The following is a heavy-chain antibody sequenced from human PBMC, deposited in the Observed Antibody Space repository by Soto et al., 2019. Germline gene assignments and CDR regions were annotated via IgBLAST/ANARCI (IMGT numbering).Heavy chain of an antibody. Sequence: EVQLLESGGGLVQPGGSLRLSCAASGFTYESYAMSWVRQAPGKGLEWVSGINSGGTVAHYADSVKGRFAICRDNSKNTLALEMNRLRADEPGLYYCAISTGGFGGLFVVPSDYWGQGTLVTVSS. CDR2: INSGGTVA. V-gene: IGHV3-23*01. D-gene: IGHD3-16*02. J-gene: IGHJ4*02. CDR1: GFTYESYA. CDR3: AISTGGFGGLFVVPSDY.